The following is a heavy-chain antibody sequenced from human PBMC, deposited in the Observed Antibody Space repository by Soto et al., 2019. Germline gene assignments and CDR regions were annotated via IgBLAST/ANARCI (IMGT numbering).Heavy chain of an antibody. CDR1: GGSISSGDYY. V-gene: IGHV4-30-4*01. CDR3: ARGWTMVRGVTTGLLGIWFDP. J-gene: IGHJ5*02. Sequence: SETLSLTCTVSGGSISSGDYYWSWIRQPPGKGLEWIGYIYYSGSTYYNPSLKSRVTISVDTSKNQFSLKLSSVTAADTAVYYCARGWTMVRGVTTGLLGIWFDPWGQGTLVTVSS. CDR2: IYYSGST. D-gene: IGHD3-10*01.